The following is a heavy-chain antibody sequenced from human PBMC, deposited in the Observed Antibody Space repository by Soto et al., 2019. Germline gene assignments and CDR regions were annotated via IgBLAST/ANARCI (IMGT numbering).Heavy chain of an antibody. CDR1: GITFSSYS. J-gene: IGHJ3*02. V-gene: IGHV3-21*01. CDR3: ARETNPYSSSSHAFDI. CDR2: ISSTGTYI. D-gene: IGHD6-6*01. Sequence: EVQLVESGGGLVKPGGSLRLSCAASGITFSSYSMNWVRQAPGKGLEWVSSISSTGTYIDYADSVKGRFTISRDNAKNSPFLQMDSPRAEAAALYYCARETNPYSSSSHAFDIWGQGTMVTVSS.